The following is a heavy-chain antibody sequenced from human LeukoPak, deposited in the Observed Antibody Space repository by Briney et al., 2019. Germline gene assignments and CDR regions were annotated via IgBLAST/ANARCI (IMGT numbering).Heavy chain of an antibody. Sequence: PQTLSLTCTVSGGSISSGDYYWSWIRQPPRKGLEWIGYIYYNPSLKSRVTISVDTSKNQFSLKLSSVTAADTAVYYCATGRFSSSWYHYYYGMDVWGQGTTVTVSS. V-gene: IGHV4-30-4*07. CDR1: GGSISSGDYY. J-gene: IGHJ6*02. CDR3: ATGRFSSSWYHYYYGMDV. CDR2: IY. D-gene: IGHD6-13*01.